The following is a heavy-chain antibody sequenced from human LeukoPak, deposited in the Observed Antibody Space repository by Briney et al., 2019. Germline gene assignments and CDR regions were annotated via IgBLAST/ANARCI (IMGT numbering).Heavy chain of an antibody. Sequence: SETLSLTCAVYGGSFSGYYWSWIRQPPGKGLEWIGEINHSGSTNYNPSLKSRVTISVDTSKNQFSLKLSSVTAADTAVYYCARLTPYYDFWSGYDHDAFDIWGQGTIVTVSS. CDR2: INHSGST. J-gene: IGHJ3*02. CDR3: ARLTPYYDFWSGYDHDAFDI. D-gene: IGHD3-3*01. CDR1: GGSFSGYY. V-gene: IGHV4-34*01.